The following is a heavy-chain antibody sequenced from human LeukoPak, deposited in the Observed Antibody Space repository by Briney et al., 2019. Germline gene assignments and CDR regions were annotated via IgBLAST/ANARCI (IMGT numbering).Heavy chain of an antibody. CDR3: ARGGPFYYGSGSYYDY. D-gene: IGHD3-10*01. CDR2: IYHSGGT. Sequence: PSETLSLTCAVSGGSINSSNWWSWVRQPPGKGLEWIGEIYHSGGTNYNPSLKSRVTISVDKSKNQFSLKLSSVTAADTAVYYCARGGPFYYGSGSYYDYWGQGILVTVSS. CDR1: GGSINSSNW. J-gene: IGHJ4*02. V-gene: IGHV4-4*02.